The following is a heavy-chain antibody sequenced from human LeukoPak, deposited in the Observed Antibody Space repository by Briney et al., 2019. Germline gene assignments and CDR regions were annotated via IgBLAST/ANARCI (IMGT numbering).Heavy chain of an antibody. D-gene: IGHD6-19*01. CDR2: MNPNSGNT. CDR1: GYTFTSYG. V-gene: IGHV1-8*02. J-gene: IGHJ4*02. CDR3: ARDRVGVGGNGWEN. Sequence: GASVKVSCKASGYTFTSYGISWVRQAPGQGLEWMGWMNPNSGNTGYVQKFQGRVIMTRDTSISTAYMELSSLTSEDTAVYFCARDRVGVGGNGWENWGQGTLVTVSS.